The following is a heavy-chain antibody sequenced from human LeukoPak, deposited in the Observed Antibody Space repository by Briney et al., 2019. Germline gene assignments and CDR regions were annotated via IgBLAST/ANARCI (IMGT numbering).Heavy chain of an antibody. V-gene: IGHV4-38-2*01. CDR3: ARGYCTNGVCRWFDP. D-gene: IGHD2-8*01. CDR1: GYSISSGYY. Sequence: ASETLSLTCAVSGYSISSGYYWGWIRQPPGKGLEWIGSIYHSGSTYYNPSLKSRVTISVDTSKNQFSLKLSSVTAADTAVYYCARGYCTNGVCRWFDPWGQGTLVTVSS. CDR2: IYHSGST. J-gene: IGHJ5*02.